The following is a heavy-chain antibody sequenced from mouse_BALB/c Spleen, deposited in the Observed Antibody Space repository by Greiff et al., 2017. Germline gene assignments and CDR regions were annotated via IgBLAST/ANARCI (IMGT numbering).Heavy chain of an antibody. V-gene: IGHV1-12*01. Sequence: QVQLQQPGAELVKPGASVKMSCKASGYTFTSYNMHWVKQTPGQGLEWIGAIYPGNGDTSYKQKFKGKATLTADKSSSTAYMQLSSLTSEDSAVYYCARDYGYYFDYWGQGTTLTVSS. CDR2: IYPGNGDT. CDR1: GYTFTSYN. D-gene: IGHD1-2*01. J-gene: IGHJ2*01. CDR3: ARDYGYYFDY.